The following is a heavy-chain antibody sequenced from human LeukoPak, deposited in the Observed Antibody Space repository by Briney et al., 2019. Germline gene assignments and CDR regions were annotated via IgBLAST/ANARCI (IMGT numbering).Heavy chain of an antibody. CDR3: SLLAVASQQDY. V-gene: IGHV3-48*03. CDR2: ISSSGSTI. Sequence: PGGSLRLSCAASGFTFSTYEMHWVRQAPGKGLEWVSDISSSGSTIYYADSVKGRFTTSRDNAKNLLYLQMHSLRAEDTAVYYCSLLAVASQQDYWGQGTLGTVSS. D-gene: IGHD6-19*01. J-gene: IGHJ4*02. CDR1: GFTFSTYE.